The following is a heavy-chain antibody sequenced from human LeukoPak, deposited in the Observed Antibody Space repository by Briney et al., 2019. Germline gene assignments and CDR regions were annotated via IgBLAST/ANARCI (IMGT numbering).Heavy chain of an antibody. CDR2: IRSKTDGGTT. CDR3: TTYVAVAGTRPFDS. J-gene: IGHJ4*02. D-gene: IGHD6-19*01. CDR1: GFTFSNAW. V-gene: IGHV3-15*01. Sequence: GGSLRLSCAASGFTFSNAWMSWVRQAPGKGLEWIGRIRSKTDGGTTDYAAPVKDRFTISRDDSKNTLFLQINSLKTEDTAVYYCTTYVAVAGTRPFDSWGQGALVTVSS.